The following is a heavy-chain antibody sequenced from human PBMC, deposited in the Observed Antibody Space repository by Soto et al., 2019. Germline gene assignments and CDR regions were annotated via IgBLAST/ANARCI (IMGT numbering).Heavy chain of an antibody. CDR1: GYTFTGYY. J-gene: IGHJ5*02. V-gene: IGHV1-2*02. D-gene: IGHD3-22*01. Sequence: ASVKVSCKASGYTFTGYYMHWVRQAPGQGLEWMGWINPNSGGTNYAQKFQGRVTMTRDTSISTAYMELSRLRSDDTAVYYCARDFGEFYYDRHNWFDPWGQGTLVTVPS. CDR3: ARDFGEFYYDRHNWFDP. CDR2: INPNSGGT.